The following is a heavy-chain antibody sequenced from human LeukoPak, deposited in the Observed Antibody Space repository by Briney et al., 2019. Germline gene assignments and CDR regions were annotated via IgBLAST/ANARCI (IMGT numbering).Heavy chain of an antibody. CDR1: GGSISSYY. J-gene: IGHJ4*02. Sequence: SETLSLTCTVSGGSISSYYWSWIRQPPGKGLEWIGYIYYSGSTNYNPSLKSRVTVSIGTSKNQFSLKLNSVTAADTAVYYCARASYGSETKPYYFDYWGQGTLVTVSS. CDR3: ARASYGSETKPYYFDY. CDR2: IYYSGST. D-gene: IGHD3-10*01. V-gene: IGHV4-59*01.